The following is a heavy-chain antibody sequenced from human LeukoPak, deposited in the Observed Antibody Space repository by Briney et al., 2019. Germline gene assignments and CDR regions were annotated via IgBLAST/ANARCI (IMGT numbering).Heavy chain of an antibody. CDR2: IYYSGST. Sequence: PSETLSLTCTVSGGSISSGGYYWSWIRQHPGKGLEWIGYIYYSGSTYYNPSLKSRVTISVDASENQFSLKLSSVTAADTAVYYCARARYDSSGSTFDYWGQGTLVTVSS. J-gene: IGHJ4*02. CDR3: ARARYDSSGSTFDY. CDR1: GGSISSGGYY. V-gene: IGHV4-31*03. D-gene: IGHD3-22*01.